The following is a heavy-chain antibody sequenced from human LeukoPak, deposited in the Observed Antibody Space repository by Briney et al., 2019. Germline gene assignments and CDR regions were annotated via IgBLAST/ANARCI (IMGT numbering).Heavy chain of an antibody. D-gene: IGHD3-10*01. CDR3: AKDIDGLGNYGMDV. CDR2: VGISSGNT. Sequence: PGRSLRLSCAASGFTFSDYSMNWVRQAPGKGLEWISWVGISSGNTKYAASVKGRFTISRDNSENTLYLQMTSLRSDDIALYYCAKDIDGLGNYGMDVWGQGTTATVSS. V-gene: IGHV3-43*01. CDR1: GFTFSDYS. J-gene: IGHJ6*02.